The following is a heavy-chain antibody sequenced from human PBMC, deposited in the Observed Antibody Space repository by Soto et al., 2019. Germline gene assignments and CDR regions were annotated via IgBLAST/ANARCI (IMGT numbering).Heavy chain of an antibody. Sequence: GASVKVSCKASGYTFTSYDINWVRQATGQGLEWMGWMNPNSGNTGYAHKFQGRVTMTRNTTISTAYMELNSLRSEDTAVDYCARGGPPRRYDYVWGSLNWFDPWGQGTLVTVSS. V-gene: IGHV1-8*01. CDR3: ARGGPPRRYDYVWGSLNWFDP. CDR1: GYTFTSYD. CDR2: MNPNSGNT. J-gene: IGHJ5*02. D-gene: IGHD3-16*01.